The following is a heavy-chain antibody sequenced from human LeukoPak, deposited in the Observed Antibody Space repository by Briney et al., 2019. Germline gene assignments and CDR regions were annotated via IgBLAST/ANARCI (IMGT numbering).Heavy chain of an antibody. CDR2: IWYDGSNK. Sequence: GRSLRLSCAASGFTFSSYGMHWVRQAPGKGLEWVAVIWYDGSNKYYAESVKGRFTISRDNSKNTLYLQMNSLRAEDTAVYYCARFLGSSWGQGTLVTVS. CDR3: ARFLGSS. V-gene: IGHV3-33*01. J-gene: IGHJ4*02. D-gene: IGHD2-2*03. CDR1: GFTFSSYG.